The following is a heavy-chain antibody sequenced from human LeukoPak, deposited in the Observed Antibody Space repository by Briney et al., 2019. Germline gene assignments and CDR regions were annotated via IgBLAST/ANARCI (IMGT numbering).Heavy chain of an antibody. D-gene: IGHD1-26*01. J-gene: IGHJ1*01. CDR3: VRVSGSSYGYYFLH. V-gene: IGHV3-21*01. CDR2: ISSRSNHM. Sequence: PGGSLRLSCAASGFTFNSYSMYWVRQAPGKGLEWVSSISSRSNHMFYADSVKGRFSISRDNAKNSLYLQMNSVRAEDTAVYYCVRVSGSSYGYYFLHWGQGTLVTVSS. CDR1: GFTFNSYS.